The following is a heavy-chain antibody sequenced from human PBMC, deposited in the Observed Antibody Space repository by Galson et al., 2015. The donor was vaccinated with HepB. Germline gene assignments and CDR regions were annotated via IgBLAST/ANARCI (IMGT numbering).Heavy chain of an antibody. CDR1: GGSISSSSYY. V-gene: IGHV4-39*01. CDR3: ARHWWIQLWYGDYYYYGMDV. D-gene: IGHD5-18*01. J-gene: IGHJ6*02. Sequence: ETLSLTCTVSGGSISSSSYYWGWIRQPPGEGLEWIGGIYYSGSTYYNPSLKSRVTISVDTSKNKFSLKPSPVTAADTAVYYCARHWWIQLWYGDYYYYGMDVWGQGTTVNVSS. CDR2: IYYSGST.